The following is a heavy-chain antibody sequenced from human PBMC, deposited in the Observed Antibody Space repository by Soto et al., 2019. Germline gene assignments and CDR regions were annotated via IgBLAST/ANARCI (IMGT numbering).Heavy chain of an antibody. Sequence: SVKVSCKASGFTFTSSAVQWVRQARVQRLEWIGWIGVGSGNRHYAQKFQERVTITRDMSTNTAYMELSSLRSEDTALYYCAALGVNFDPWGQGTLVTVAS. V-gene: IGHV1-58*01. D-gene: IGHD3-3*01. CDR2: IGVGSGNR. CDR3: AALGVNFDP. J-gene: IGHJ5*02. CDR1: GFTFTSSA.